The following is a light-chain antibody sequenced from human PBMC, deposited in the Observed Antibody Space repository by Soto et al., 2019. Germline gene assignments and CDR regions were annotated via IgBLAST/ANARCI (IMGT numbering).Light chain of an antibody. V-gene: IGLV2-14*01. Sequence: QSALTQPASVSGSPGQSITISCTGTSSDVGGYNYVSWFQQHPGKAPKLMIYVVSNRPSGIPNRFSGSKSGNTASLTISGLQAEEEADYYCSSYTTSSSWVFGGGTKLTVL. J-gene: IGLJ3*02. CDR2: VVS. CDR1: SSDVGGYNY. CDR3: SSYTTSSSWV.